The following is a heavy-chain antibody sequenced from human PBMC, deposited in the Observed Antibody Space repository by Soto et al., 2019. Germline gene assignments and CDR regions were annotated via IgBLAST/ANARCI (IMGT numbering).Heavy chain of an antibody. Sequence: QVQLQESGPGLVQPSQTLSLACTVSGDSFSSGGYYWSCIRQHPGKGLEWIGYIYYSGSTFYNPSLKSRVTISVDTSKNQFSLKLSAVTAADTAVYYCARGMSVTLFDFWGQGTLVTVSS. J-gene: IGHJ4*02. V-gene: IGHV4-31*03. CDR3: ARGMSVTLFDF. CDR1: GDSFSSGGYY. CDR2: IYYSGST. D-gene: IGHD2-21*02.